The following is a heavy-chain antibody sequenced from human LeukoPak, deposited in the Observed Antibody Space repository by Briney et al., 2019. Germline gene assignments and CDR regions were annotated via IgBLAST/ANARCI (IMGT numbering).Heavy chain of an antibody. CDR1: GFTFNDYY. V-gene: IGHV3-11*01. Sequence: GGSLRLSCAASGFTFNDYYMSWIRQAPGKGLEWLSYINLGGTNTHYADSVKGRFTISRDNAKKSLYLEMNNLRAEDTAVYYCATDGAGFDTWGQGVLVTVSS. J-gene: IGHJ5*02. CDR2: INLGGTNT. CDR3: ATDGAGFDT.